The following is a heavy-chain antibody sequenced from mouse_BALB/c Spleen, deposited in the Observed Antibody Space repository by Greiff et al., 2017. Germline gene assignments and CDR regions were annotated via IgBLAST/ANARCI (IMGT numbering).Heavy chain of an antibody. CDR2: INPSSGYT. D-gene: IGHD2-14*01. CDR3: ARGNYRYDDGDYFDY. V-gene: IGHV1-4*02. Sequence: QVQLQQSAAELARPGASVKMSCKASGYTFTSYTMHWVKQRPGQGLEWIGYINPSSGYTEYNQKFKDKTTLTADKSSSTAYMQLSSLTSEDSAVYYCARGNYRYDDGDYFDYWGQGTTRTVSS. CDR1: GYTFTSYT. J-gene: IGHJ2*01.